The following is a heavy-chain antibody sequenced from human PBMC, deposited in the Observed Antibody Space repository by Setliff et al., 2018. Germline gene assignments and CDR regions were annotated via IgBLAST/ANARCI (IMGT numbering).Heavy chain of an antibody. CDR1: GFCFSSYA. CDR2: IIGSGIST. Sequence: PGGSLRLSCAASGFCFSSYAMSWVRQAPGKGLEWVSTIIGSGISTYYSDSVQGRFTISRDNHKNTLHLQMNSLRVEDTAIYFCAKSPHDFWSGRVFFDYWGQGMLVTVSS. V-gene: IGHV3-23*01. D-gene: IGHD3-3*01. CDR3: AKSPHDFWSGRVFFDY. J-gene: IGHJ4*01.